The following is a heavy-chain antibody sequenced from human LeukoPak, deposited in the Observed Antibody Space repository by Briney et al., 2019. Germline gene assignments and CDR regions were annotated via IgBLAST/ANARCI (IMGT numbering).Heavy chain of an antibody. CDR2: IIPIFGTA. CDR1: GGTFSSYA. CDR3: AREENFAWLLGWFDP. D-gene: IGHD3-9*01. Sequence: ASVKVSCKASGGTFSSYAISWVRQAPGQGLEWMGGIIPIFGTANYAQKFQGRVTITADESTSTAYMELSSLRSEDTAVYYCAREENFAWLLGWFDPWGQGTLVTVSS. V-gene: IGHV1-69*13. J-gene: IGHJ5*02.